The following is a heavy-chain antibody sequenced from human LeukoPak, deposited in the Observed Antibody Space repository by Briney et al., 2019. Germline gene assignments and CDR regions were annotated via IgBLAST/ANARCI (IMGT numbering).Heavy chain of an antibody. Sequence: GGSLRLSCAVSGFTVSSNYMSWVRQAPGKGLEWVSVIYSGGSTYYADSVKGRFTISRDNYKNTLYLQMNSLRAEDTAVYYCARERYDILTGYEGGFDPWGQGTLVTVSS. CDR2: IYSGGST. V-gene: IGHV3-66*02. CDR3: ARERYDILTGYEGGFDP. CDR1: GFTVSSNY. D-gene: IGHD3-9*01. J-gene: IGHJ5*02.